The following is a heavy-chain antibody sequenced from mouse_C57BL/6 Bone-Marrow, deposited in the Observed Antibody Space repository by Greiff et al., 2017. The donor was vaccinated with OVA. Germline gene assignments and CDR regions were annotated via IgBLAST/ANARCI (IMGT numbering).Heavy chain of an antibody. CDR1: GYTFTSYW. D-gene: IGHD1-1*02. J-gene: IGHJ4*01. CDR2: IDPSDSYN. V-gene: IGHV1-59*01. CDR3: ARVGPYYYAMDY. Sequence: VQLQQPGAELVRPGTSVKLSCKASGYTFTSYWMHWVKQRPGQGLEWIGVIDPSDSYNNYNPQFKGTATLTVDASSSTTYLQLHILTSEDSAVYYCARVGPYYYAMDYWGQGTSVTVSS.